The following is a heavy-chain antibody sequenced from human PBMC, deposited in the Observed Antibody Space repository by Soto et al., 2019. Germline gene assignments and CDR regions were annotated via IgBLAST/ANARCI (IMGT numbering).Heavy chain of an antibody. CDR3: ARGPGSSSWDNWFDP. CDR2: IYYSGST. D-gene: IGHD6-13*01. CDR1: GGSISSYY. Sequence: SETLSLTCTVSGGSISSYYWSWIRQPPGKGLAWIGYIYYSGSTNYNPSLKSRVTISVDTSKNQFSLKLSSVTAADTAVYYCARGPGSSSWDNWFDPWGQGTLVTVSS. J-gene: IGHJ5*02. V-gene: IGHV4-59*01.